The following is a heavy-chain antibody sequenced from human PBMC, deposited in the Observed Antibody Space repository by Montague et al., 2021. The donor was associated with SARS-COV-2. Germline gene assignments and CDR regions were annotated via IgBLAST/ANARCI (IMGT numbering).Heavy chain of an antibody. V-gene: IGHV4-59*08. Sequence: SETLSLTCTVSSGSISNYYWSWIRQPPGKGLEWIGIISHTESTNXXPSLESRVSISIDTSKSQFSLRVRSVTAADTAAYYCARSVQFAYGLDVWGQGTTVTISS. D-gene: IGHD3-16*01. CDR3: ARSVQFAYGLDV. J-gene: IGHJ6*02. CDR1: SGSISNYY. CDR2: ISHTEST.